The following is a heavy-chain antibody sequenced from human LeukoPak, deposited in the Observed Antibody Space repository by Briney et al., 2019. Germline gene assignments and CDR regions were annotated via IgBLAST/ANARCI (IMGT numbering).Heavy chain of an antibody. CDR2: IYYSGST. V-gene: IGHV4-59*01. CDR1: GGSISSYD. CDR3: AREGYDIHFDY. J-gene: IGHJ4*02. D-gene: IGHD3-9*01. Sequence: SETLSLTCTVSGGSISSYDWSWTRQPPGKGLEWIGYIYYSGSTNYNPSLKSRVTISVDTSKNQFSLKLSSVTAADTAVYYCAREGYDIHFDYWGQGTLVTVSS.